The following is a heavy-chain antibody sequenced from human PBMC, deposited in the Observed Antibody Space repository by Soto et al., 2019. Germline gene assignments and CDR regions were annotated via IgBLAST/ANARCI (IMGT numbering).Heavy chain of an antibody. J-gene: IGHJ3*02. V-gene: IGHV3-21*01. CDR3: AKSSGWYGDAFDI. Sequence: GGSLRLSCAASGFTFSSYSMNWVRQAPGKGLEWVSSISSSSSYIYYADSVKGRFTISRDNAKNSLYLQMNSLSAEDTAVYYCAKSSGWYGDAFDIWGQGTMVTVSS. CDR2: ISSSSSYI. D-gene: IGHD6-19*01. CDR1: GFTFSSYS.